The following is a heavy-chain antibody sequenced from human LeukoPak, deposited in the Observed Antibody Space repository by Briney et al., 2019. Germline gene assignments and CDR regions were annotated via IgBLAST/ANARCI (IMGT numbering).Heavy chain of an antibody. Sequence: PSETLSLTCTVSGGSISSGGYYWSWIRQHPGKGLEWIGYIYYSGSTYYNPSLKSRVTISVDTSKNQFSLKLSSVTAADTAVYYCARVRWVAAAGRNSWFDPWGQGTLVTVSS. CDR1: GGSISSGGYY. D-gene: IGHD6-13*01. CDR3: ARVRWVAAAGRNSWFDP. CDR2: IYYSGST. V-gene: IGHV4-31*03. J-gene: IGHJ5*02.